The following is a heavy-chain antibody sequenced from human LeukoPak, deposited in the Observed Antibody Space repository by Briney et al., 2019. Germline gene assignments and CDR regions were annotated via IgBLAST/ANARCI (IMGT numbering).Heavy chain of an antibody. J-gene: IGHJ5*02. Sequence: GGSLRLSCAASGFTFSSYAMSWVRQAPGKGLEWVSAMNPSGVSTYYADSVKGRFTISRDNSKNTLYLQMNSLRAEDTAVYYCAKTSYIGRGNSFDPWGQGTLVTVSS. CDR2: MNPSGVST. V-gene: IGHV3-23*01. D-gene: IGHD1-26*01. CDR1: GFTFSSYA. CDR3: AKTSYIGRGNSFDP.